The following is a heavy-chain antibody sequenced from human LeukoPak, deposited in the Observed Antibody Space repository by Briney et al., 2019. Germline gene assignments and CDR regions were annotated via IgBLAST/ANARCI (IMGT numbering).Heavy chain of an antibody. CDR3: ARDAVDTANAV. CDR1: GFTFDDYA. J-gene: IGHJ6*02. Sequence: GGSLRLSCAASGFTFDDYAMHWVRQAPGKGLEWVSGISWNSGSIGYADSVKGRFTISRDNAKNSLYLQMNSLRAEDTAVYYCARDAVDTANAVWGQGTTVTVSS. CDR2: ISWNSGSI. D-gene: IGHD5-18*01. V-gene: IGHV3-9*01.